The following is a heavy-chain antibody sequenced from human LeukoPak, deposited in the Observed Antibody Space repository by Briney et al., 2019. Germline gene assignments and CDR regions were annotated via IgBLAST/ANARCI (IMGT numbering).Heavy chain of an antibody. V-gene: IGHV4-59*01. J-gene: IGHJ3*02. CDR2: IYYSGST. Sequence: SETLSLTCTVSGGSISSYYWSWIRQPPGKGLEWIGYIYYSGSTNYNPSLKSRVTISVDTSKNQFSLKLSSVTAADTAVYYCAAIPVGATSYAFDIWGQGTMVTVSS. CDR1: GGSISSYY. CDR3: AAIPVGATSYAFDI. D-gene: IGHD1-26*01.